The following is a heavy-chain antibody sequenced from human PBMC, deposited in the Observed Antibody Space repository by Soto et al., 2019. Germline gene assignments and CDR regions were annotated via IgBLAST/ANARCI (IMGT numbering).Heavy chain of an antibody. V-gene: IGHV2-26*01. D-gene: IGHD6-13*01. CDR1: GFSLSNARMG. J-gene: IGHJ6*02. Sequence: KSGPTLVNPTETLTLTCTVSGFSLSNARMGVSWIRQPPGKALEWLAHIFSNDEKSYSTSLKSRLTISKDTSKSQVVLTMTNMDPVDTATYYCARIGSSWSENYYYYGMDVWGQGTTVTVSS. CDR2: IFSNDEK. CDR3: ARIGSSWSENYYYYGMDV.